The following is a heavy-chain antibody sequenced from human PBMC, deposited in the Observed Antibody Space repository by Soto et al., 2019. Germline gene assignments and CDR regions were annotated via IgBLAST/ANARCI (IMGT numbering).Heavy chain of an antibody. CDR1: GGTFSSYT. CDR2: IIPILGIA. D-gene: IGHD6-6*01. J-gene: IGHJ5*02. V-gene: IGHV1-69*02. Sequence: QVQLVQSGAEVKKPGSSVKVSCTASGGTFSSYTISWVRQAPGQGLEWMGRIIPILGIANYAQKFQGRVTITADKSTSTAYMELSSLRSEDTAVYYCAREGIAARPYNWFDPWGQGTLVTVSS. CDR3: AREGIAARPYNWFDP.